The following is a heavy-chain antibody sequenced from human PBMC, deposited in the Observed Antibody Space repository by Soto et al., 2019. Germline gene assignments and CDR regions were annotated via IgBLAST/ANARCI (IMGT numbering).Heavy chain of an antibody. D-gene: IGHD4-17*01. J-gene: IGHJ6*03. CDR2: TRNKANSYTT. CDR1: GFTFSDHY. CDR3: AKVTVSYYYYYMDV. Sequence: GGSLRLSCAASGFTFSDHYMDWVRQAPGKGLEWVGRTRNKANSYTTEYAASVKGRFTISRDDSKNSLYLQMNSLKTEDTAVYYCAKVTVSYYYYYMDVWGKGTTVTVSS. V-gene: IGHV3-72*01.